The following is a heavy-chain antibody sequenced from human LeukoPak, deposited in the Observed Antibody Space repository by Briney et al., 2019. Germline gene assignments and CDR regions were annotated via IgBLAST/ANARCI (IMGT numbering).Heavy chain of an antibody. V-gene: IGHV4-59*01. CDR1: GGSISSYY. CDR3: AREGVVPAATAGDYYYYYMDV. Sequence: SETLSLTCTVSGGSISSYYWSWIRQPPGKGLEWIGYIYYSGSTNYNPSLKSRVTISVDTSKNQFSLKLSSVTAADTAVYYCAREGVVPAATAGDYYYYYMDVWGKGTTVTVSS. J-gene: IGHJ6*03. D-gene: IGHD2-2*01. CDR2: IYYSGST.